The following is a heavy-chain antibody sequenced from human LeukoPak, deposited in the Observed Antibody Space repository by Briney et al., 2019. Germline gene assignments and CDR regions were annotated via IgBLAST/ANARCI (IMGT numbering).Heavy chain of an antibody. Sequence: SETLSLTCTVSGGSFSSSSYYWGWIRQPPGKGLEWIGSIYYGGSIYHNPSLKSRVTISVDTSKKQFSLKLSSVIAADTALYYCARASFNSYGYFDYWGQGILVTVSS. D-gene: IGHD3-16*01. V-gene: IGHV4-39*07. J-gene: IGHJ4*02. CDR2: IYYGGSI. CDR3: ARASFNSYGYFDY. CDR1: GGSFSSSSYY.